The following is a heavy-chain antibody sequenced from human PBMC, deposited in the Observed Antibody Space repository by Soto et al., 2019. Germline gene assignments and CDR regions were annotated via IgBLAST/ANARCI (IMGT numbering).Heavy chain of an antibody. J-gene: IGHJ4*02. CDR3: AAVGYCSSTSCPYIFDY. CDR1: GGSFSGYY. Sequence: SETLSLTCAVYGGSFSGYYWSWIRQPPGKGLEWIGEINHSGSTNYNPSLKSRVTISVDTSKNQFSLKLSSVTAADTAVYYCAAVGYCSSTSCPYIFDYWGQGTLVTVSS. CDR2: INHSGST. D-gene: IGHD2-2*01. V-gene: IGHV4-34*01.